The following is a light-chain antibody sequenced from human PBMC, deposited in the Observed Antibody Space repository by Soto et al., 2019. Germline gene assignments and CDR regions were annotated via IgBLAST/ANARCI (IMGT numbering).Light chain of an antibody. Sequence: EIVLSQSPATLFLSPGERATLSCRASQSVSTYLAWYQQRPGQDPRLLIYDASYRATDIPPRFSGSGSGTDFTLTISRLEPEDFAVYYCQQYGTFGQGTKVDIK. CDR3: QQYGT. V-gene: IGKV3-11*01. CDR2: DAS. J-gene: IGKJ1*01. CDR1: QSVSTY.